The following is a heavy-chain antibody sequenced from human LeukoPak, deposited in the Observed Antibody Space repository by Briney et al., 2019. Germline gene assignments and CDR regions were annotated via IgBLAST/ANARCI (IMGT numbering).Heavy chain of an antibody. J-gene: IGHJ6*02. V-gene: IGHV3-74*01. CDR3: IRGSNAWNGMDV. Sequence: GGSLRLSCSASGVTFSNYWLHRARQTPGKGLVWVTRIDNDGTFTHYADSVKGRFTISRDNAKTTLYLQMNGLRVEDTAVYHCIRGSNAWNGMDVWGQGTTVTVSS. D-gene: IGHD6-19*01. CDR1: GVTFSNYW. CDR2: IDNDGTFT.